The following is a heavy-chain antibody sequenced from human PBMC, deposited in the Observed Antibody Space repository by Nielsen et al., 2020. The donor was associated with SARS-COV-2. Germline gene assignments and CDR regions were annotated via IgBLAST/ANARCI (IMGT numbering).Heavy chain of an antibody. V-gene: IGHV3-43D*04. Sequence: GESLKISCAASGFTFDDYAMHWVRQAPGKGLEWVSLISWDGGSTYYADSVKGRFTISRDNAKNSLYLQMNSLRAEDTALYYCAKAAAGPFDYWGQGTLVTVSS. CDR3: AKAAAGPFDY. CDR2: ISWDGGST. J-gene: IGHJ4*02. D-gene: IGHD6-13*01. CDR1: GFTFDDYA.